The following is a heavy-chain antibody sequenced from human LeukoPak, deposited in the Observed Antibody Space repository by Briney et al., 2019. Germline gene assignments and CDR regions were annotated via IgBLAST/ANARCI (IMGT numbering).Heavy chain of an antibody. V-gene: IGHV3-33*08. CDR1: GFTFSYYG. CDR3: AREMAV. D-gene: IGHD2-8*01. CDR2: IWYDGSNE. J-gene: IGHJ4*02. Sequence: PGGSLRLSCAASGFTFSYYGMHWVRQAPGKGLEWVAVIWYDGSNEDYADSVKGRFTISRDNSKNTLYLQMNSLRAEDTAVYYCAREMAVWGQGALVTVSS.